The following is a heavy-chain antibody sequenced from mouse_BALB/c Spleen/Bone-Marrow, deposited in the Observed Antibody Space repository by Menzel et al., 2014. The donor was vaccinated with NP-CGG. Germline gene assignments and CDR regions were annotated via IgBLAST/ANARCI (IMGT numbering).Heavy chain of an antibody. J-gene: IGHJ2*01. CDR3: ARDTYGRDY. D-gene: IGHD1-1*01. V-gene: IGHV7-3*02. CDR1: YFTFTDYY. Sequence: EVQLVESGGGLVQPGGSLRLSCATSYFTFTDYYMSWVRQPPGKALEWLGFIRNKANGYTTEYSASVKGRFTISGDNSQSILYLQMNTLRAEDSATYYCARDTYGRDYGGQGTTLTVSS. CDR2: IRNKANGYTT.